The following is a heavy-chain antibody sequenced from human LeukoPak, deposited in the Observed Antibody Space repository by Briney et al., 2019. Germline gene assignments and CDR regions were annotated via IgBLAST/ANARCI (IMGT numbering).Heavy chain of an antibody. CDR2: ISWNSGSI. D-gene: IGHD3-3*02. V-gene: IGHV3-9*01. Sequence: PGGSLRLSCAASGFTFDDYAMHWVRQAPGKGLEWVSGISWNSGSIGYADSVKGRFTISRDNSKNTLYLQMNSLRAEDTAVYYCAKDPHFWSRGLPIYGMDVWGQGTTVTVSS. CDR3: AKDPHFWSRGLPIYGMDV. J-gene: IGHJ6*02. CDR1: GFTFDDYA.